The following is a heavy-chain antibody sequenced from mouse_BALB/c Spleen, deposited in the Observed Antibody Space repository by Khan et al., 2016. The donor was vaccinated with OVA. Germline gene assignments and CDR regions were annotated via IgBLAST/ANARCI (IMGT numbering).Heavy chain of an antibody. J-gene: IGHJ2*01. D-gene: IGHD3-1*01. CDR1: GYTFTSYT. CDR2: INPSSGYT. CDR3: ARKSTRASY. Sequence: QVQLQQSGAELVKPGASVKMSCKASGYTFTSYTMHWVKQRPGQGLEWIGYINPSSGYTKYNQKFKDKATLTADKSTSTAYMQLSSMTSEDSAVYYSARKSTRASYWGQGTTLTVSS. V-gene: IGHV1-4*01.